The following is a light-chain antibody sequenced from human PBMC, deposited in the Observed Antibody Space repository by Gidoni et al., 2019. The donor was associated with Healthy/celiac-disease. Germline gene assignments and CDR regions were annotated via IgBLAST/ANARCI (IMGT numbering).Light chain of an antibody. V-gene: IGLV3-1*01. CDR2: QDS. CDR3: QAWDSSTLV. CDR1: KLGDKY. Sequence: SYELTQPPSVSVSPGQTASITCSGDKLGDKYACWYQQKPGQSPVLVIYQDSQRPSGIPERFSGSNSGNTATLTISGTQAMDEADYYCQAWDSSTLVFGGGTKLTGL. J-gene: IGLJ2*01.